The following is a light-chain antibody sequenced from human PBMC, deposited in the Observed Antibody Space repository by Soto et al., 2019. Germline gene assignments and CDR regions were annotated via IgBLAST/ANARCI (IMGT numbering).Light chain of an antibody. CDR3: LQNYNYPYT. CDR1: QVIRND. V-gene: IGKV1-6*01. CDR2: AAS. Sequence: AIQMTQSPSSLSASVGDRVTITCRASQVIRNDLGWYQQKPGKAPKLLIYAASTLQSGVPSRFRGSASGTDFTLTISSLQPEDFATYYCLQNYNYPYTFGQGTKLEI. J-gene: IGKJ2*01.